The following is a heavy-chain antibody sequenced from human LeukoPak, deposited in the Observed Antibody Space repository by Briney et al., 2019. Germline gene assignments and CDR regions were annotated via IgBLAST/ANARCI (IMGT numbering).Heavy chain of an antibody. J-gene: IGHJ3*02. V-gene: IGHV3-73*01. CDR3: TTFYYYDSPDAFDI. CDR1: GFTFSGSA. D-gene: IGHD3-22*01. Sequence: HSGGSLRLSCAASGFTFSGSAMHWVRQAYGKGLEWVGRIRSKANSYATAYAASVKGRFTISRDDSKTTVYLQMNSLKTEDTAVYYCTTFYYYDSPDAFDIWGQGTMVTVSS. CDR2: IRSKANSYAT.